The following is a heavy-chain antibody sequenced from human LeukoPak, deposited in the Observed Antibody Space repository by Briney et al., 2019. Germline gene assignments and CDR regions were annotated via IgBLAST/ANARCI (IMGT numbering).Heavy chain of an antibody. CDR1: GFTFSSYA. CDR2: ISGSGGST. J-gene: IGHJ4*02. Sequence: GGSLRLSCAASGFTFSSYAMSWVRQAPGKALEWVSAISGSGGSTYYADSVKGRFTISRDNSKNTLYLQMNSLRAEDTAVYYCAKDHPGYYGSGSYPPLDYWGQGTLVTVSS. CDR3: AKDHPGYYGSGSYPPLDY. V-gene: IGHV3-23*01. D-gene: IGHD3-10*01.